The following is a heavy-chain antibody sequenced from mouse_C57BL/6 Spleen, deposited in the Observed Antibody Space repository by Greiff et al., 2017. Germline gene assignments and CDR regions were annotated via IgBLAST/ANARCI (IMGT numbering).Heavy chain of an antibody. J-gene: IGHJ3*01. CDR2: ISSGSSTI. CDR3: AEGTAWFAY. D-gene: IGHD3-3*01. V-gene: IGHV5-17*01. CDR1: GFTFSDYG. Sequence: DVKLVESGGGLVKPGGSLKLSCAASGFTFSDYGMHWVRQAPGKGLEWVAYISSGSSTINYADTVKGRFTISRDNAKNTLFLQMTSLRSEDTAMDFCAEGTAWFAYWGQGTMVTVSA.